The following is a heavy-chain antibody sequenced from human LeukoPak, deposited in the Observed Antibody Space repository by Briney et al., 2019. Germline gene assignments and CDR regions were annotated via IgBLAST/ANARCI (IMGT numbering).Heavy chain of an antibody. D-gene: IGHD3-22*01. CDR1: GFTFSSYS. J-gene: IGHJ5*02. Sequence: GGSLRLSCAASGFTFSSYSMNWVRQAPGKGLEWVSSISSSSSYIYYADSVKGRFTTSRDNAKNSLYLQMNSLRAEDTAVYYCARADTMMGWFDPWGQGTLVTVSS. CDR3: ARADTMMGWFDP. CDR2: ISSSSSYI. V-gene: IGHV3-21*01.